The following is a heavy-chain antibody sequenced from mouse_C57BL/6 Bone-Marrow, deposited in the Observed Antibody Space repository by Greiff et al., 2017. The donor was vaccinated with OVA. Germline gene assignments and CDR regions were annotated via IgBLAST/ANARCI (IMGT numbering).Heavy chain of an antibody. CDR1: GYTFTNYT. V-gene: IGHV1-4*01. J-gene: IGHJ4*01. CDR2: INPSSGYT. Sequence: QVQLQQSGAELARPGASVKMSCKASGYTFTNYTMHWVKQRPGPGLEWIGYINPSSGYTKYNQKFKDKATLTADKSSSTAYMQLSSLTSEDSAVYYCAEEGEGDAMDYWGQGTSVTVSS. CDR3: AEEGEGDAMDY.